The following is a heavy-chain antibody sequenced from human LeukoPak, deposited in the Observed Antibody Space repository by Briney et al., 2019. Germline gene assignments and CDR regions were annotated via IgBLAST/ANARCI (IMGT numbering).Heavy chain of an antibody. CDR2: INPNSGGT. Sequence: ASVKVPCKASGYTFTGYYMHWVRQAPGQGLEWMGWINPNSGGTNYAQKFQGRVTMTRDTSISTAYMELSSLRSEDTAVYYCARVAAEETWGSFDYWGQGTLVTVSS. V-gene: IGHV1-2*02. CDR3: ARVAAEETWGSFDY. CDR1: GYTFTGYY. D-gene: IGHD7-27*01. J-gene: IGHJ4*02.